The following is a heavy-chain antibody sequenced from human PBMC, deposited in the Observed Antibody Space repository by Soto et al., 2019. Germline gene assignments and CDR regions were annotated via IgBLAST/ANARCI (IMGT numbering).Heavy chain of an antibody. J-gene: IGHJ4*02. V-gene: IGHV3-66*01. CDR1: GFTVGVSY. D-gene: IGHD2-15*01. CDR3: GAKRGHCGGGNCPYFDY. Sequence: EVQLEESGGGLVQPGGALRLSCAASGFTVGVSYMSWVRQAPGKGLEWVSLFHSGGGTYYADSVRGRFTISRDISKNTLYLEMNRLRTEDTALYCCGAKRGHCGGGNCPYFDYWGQGTMVTVSS. CDR2: FHSGGGT.